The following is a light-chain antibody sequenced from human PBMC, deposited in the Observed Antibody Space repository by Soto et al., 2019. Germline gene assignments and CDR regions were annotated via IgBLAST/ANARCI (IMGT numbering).Light chain of an antibody. V-gene: IGKV3-15*01. CDR3: QQYNNWPTWT. CDR2: DAS. J-gene: IGKJ1*01. CDR1: QRISRN. Sequence: EIVLTQSPATLSVSPGESATLFCRASQRISRNLAWYQQKPGQAPRLXIYDASNRATAIPDRFSGSGSETEFTLTISSLQSEDSAVYDCQQYNNWPTWTFGQGTKVDIK.